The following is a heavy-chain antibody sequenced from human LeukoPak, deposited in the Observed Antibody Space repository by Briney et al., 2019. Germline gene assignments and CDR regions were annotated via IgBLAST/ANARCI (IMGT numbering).Heavy chain of an antibody. J-gene: IGHJ4*02. D-gene: IGHD5-12*01. CDR3: ARGGYSGYDRRPYYFDY. Sequence: GRSLRLSCAASGFTFSSYAMHWVRQAPGKGLEWVAVISYDGSNKYYADSVKGRFTISRDNSKNTLYLQVNSLRAEDTAVYYCARGGYSGYDRRPYYFDYWGQGTLVTVSS. V-gene: IGHV3-30*04. CDR1: GFTFSSYA. CDR2: ISYDGSNK.